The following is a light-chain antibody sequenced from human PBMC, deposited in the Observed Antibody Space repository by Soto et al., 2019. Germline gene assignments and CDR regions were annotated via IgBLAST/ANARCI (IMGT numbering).Light chain of an antibody. CDR1: QYIGNY. J-gene: IGKJ5*01. Sequence: DIQMTQSPSSLSASVGDRVSITCQASQYIGNYLNWYQQIPGKAPKLLIFDASNWESGVPSRFSGSGSGTDFTFTISSLQPEDIATYYCQQYETLPITFGPGTRLEIK. V-gene: IGKV1-33*01. CDR2: DAS. CDR3: QQYETLPIT.